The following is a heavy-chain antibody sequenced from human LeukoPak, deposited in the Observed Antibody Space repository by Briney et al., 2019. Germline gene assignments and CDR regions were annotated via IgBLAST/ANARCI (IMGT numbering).Heavy chain of an antibody. J-gene: IGHJ4*02. CDR1: GFTFRNSA. V-gene: IGHV3-23*01. CDR3: AKEGFDY. Sequence: PGGSLRLSCAASGFTFRNSAMSWVRQAPGKGLESVSTFTGGDGSAYYADSVKGRFTISRDNSKNTLYLQMNSLRAEDTALYYCAKEGFDYWGQGTLVTVSS. CDR2: FTGGDGSA.